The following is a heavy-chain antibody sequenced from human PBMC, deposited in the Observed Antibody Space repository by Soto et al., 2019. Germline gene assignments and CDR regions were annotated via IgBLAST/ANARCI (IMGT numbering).Heavy chain of an antibody. CDR3: ARSGDNGYYFDY. D-gene: IGHD3-10*01. V-gene: IGHV3-64*01. CDR1: GFTFSRYA. Sequence: GGSLRLSCAASGFTFSRYAMYWVRQAPGKGLEDVSAISSNGGSTYYANSVKGRFTISRDNSKNTLYLQMGSLRAEDMAVYYCARSGDNGYYFDYWGQGTLVTSPQ. J-gene: IGHJ4*02. CDR2: ISSNGGST.